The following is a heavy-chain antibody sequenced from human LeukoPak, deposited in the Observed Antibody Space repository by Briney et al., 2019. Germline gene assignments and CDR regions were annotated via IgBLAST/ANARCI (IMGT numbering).Heavy chain of an antibody. CDR2: IYYSGST. J-gene: IGHJ5*02. Sequence: SVTLPLTCAGSAGSISSSNWWSWVRQPPGKGLEWIRYIYYSGSTNYNPSLKSRVTISVDTSKNQFSLKPSSVTAADTAVYYCARGGHGSAEYYYGSGSLSWFDPWGQGTLVTVSS. CDR3: ARGGHGSAEYYYGSGSLSWFDP. V-gene: IGHV4-4*02. CDR1: AGSISSSNW. D-gene: IGHD3-10*01.